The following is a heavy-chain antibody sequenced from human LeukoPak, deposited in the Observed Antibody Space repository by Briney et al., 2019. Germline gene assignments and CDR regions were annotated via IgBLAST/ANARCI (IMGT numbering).Heavy chain of an antibody. J-gene: IGHJ6*04. CDR2: VSGSGGRT. D-gene: IGHD3-10*02. CDR1: GFTFSNYA. CDR3: AELGITMIGGV. Sequence: GGSLRLSRAASGFTFSNYAMNWVRQAPGKGLEWVSAVSGSGGRTYYGDCVKGRFTISRDNSKNTLYLQMNSLRAEDTAVYYCAELGITMIGGVWGKGTTVTISS. V-gene: IGHV3-23*01.